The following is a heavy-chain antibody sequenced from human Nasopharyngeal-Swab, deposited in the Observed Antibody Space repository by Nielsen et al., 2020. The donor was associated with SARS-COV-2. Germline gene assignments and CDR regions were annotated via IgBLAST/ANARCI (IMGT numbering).Heavy chain of an antibody. CDR3: ARDHYYGSSAYYPFHKRYYYGMDV. V-gene: IGHV4-34*01. D-gene: IGHD3-22*01. J-gene: IGHJ6*02. Sequence: WIRQPPGKGLEWIGEINHSGNTDYNPSLKSRVTISIDTSKNQFSLQVSSVTAADTAIYFCARDHYYGSSAYYPFHKRYYYGMDVWGQGTTVTVSS. CDR2: INHSGNT.